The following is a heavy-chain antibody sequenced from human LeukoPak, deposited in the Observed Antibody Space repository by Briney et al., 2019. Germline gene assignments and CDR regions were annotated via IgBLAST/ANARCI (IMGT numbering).Heavy chain of an antibody. CDR3: ARYYCNSTSCYISPGLFFDY. J-gene: IGHJ4*02. V-gene: IGHV1-18*01. Sequence: GASVKVSCKASGYTFTSYGISWVRQAPGQGLEWMGWISAYNGNTNYAQKLQGRVTMTTDTSTSTAYMELRSLRSDDTAVYYCARYYCNSTSCYISPGLFFDYWGQGTLVTVSS. CDR1: GYTFTSYG. CDR2: ISAYNGNT. D-gene: IGHD2-2*02.